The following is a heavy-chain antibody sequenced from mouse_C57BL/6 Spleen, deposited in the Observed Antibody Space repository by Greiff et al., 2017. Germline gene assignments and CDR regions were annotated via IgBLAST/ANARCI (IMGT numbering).Heavy chain of an antibody. CDR3: ARLYDYDGFDY. CDR2: IWSGGST. V-gene: IGHV2-2*01. D-gene: IGHD2-4*01. J-gene: IGHJ2*01. Sequence: VKLMESGPGLVQPSQSLSITCTVSGFSLTSYGVHWVRQSPGKGLEWLGVIWSGGSTDYNAAFISRLSISKDNSKSQVFFKMNSLQADDTAIYYCARLYDYDGFDYWGQGTTLTVSS. CDR1: GFSLTSYG.